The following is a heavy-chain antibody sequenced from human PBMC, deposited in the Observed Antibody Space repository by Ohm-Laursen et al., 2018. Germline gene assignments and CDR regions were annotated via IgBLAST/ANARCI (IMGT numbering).Heavy chain of an antibody. CDR3: AKPTVGANSFLIDF. V-gene: IGHV3-30*18. D-gene: IGHD1-26*01. CDR2: ISYDGSNK. J-gene: IGHJ4*02. Sequence: SLRLSCTASGFTFRSYGMHWVRQAPGKGLEWVAVISYDGSNKYYADSVKGRFTVSRDNFKNTVYLQMNSVRAEDTAVYYCAKPTVGANSFLIDFWGQGTLVAVSS. CDR1: GFTFRSYG.